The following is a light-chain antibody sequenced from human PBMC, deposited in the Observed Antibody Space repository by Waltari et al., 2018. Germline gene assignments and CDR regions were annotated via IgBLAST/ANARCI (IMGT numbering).Light chain of an antibody. CDR2: HAS. CDR3: QKYESLPAT. J-gene: IGKJ1*01. CDR1: QSISKY. V-gene: IGKV3-20*01. Sequence: SCRASQSISKYLAWYQQKPGQAPRLLIFHASTRATGIPDRFSGSGSGTDFSLIISRLEPEDFVVYYCQKYESLPATFGQGTKVGIK.